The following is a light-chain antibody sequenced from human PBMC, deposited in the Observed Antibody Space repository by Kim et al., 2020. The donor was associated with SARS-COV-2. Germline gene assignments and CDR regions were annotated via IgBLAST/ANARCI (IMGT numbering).Light chain of an antibody. Sequence: QSALTQPASVSGSPGQSITISCTGTSSDIGGYNYVSWYQQHPVKAPKLMIYGVTNRPSGVSNRFSGSKSGNTASLTISGLQAEDEADYYCSSYTISNTLVVFGGGTQLAVL. CDR3: SSYTISNTLVV. V-gene: IGLV2-14*03. CDR2: GVT. CDR1: SSDIGGYNY. J-gene: IGLJ3*02.